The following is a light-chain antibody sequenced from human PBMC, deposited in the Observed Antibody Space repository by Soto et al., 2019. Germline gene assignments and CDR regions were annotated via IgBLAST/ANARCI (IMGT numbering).Light chain of an antibody. J-gene: IGKJ1*01. CDR1: QSVSSN. CDR3: QQYASSPRT. CDR2: DAS. Sequence: EIAMTQSPATLSVSPGERGTLSCRASQSVSSNLAWYQQKPGQAPRLLIYDASSRATGIPDRFSDSGSGTDFTLTISRLEPEDFAVYYCQQYASSPRTFGQGTKVGI. V-gene: IGKV3-20*01.